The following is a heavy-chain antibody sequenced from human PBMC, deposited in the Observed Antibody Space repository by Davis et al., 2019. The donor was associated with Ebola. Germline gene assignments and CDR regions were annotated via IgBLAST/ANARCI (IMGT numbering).Heavy chain of an antibody. V-gene: IGHV3-21*06. Sequence: SVEGRFTISRDNAQNSVFLQMNSLRAEDTAVYYCARRLIVPAAVHYYYGMDVWGQGTTVTVSS. CDR3: ARRLIVPAAVHYYYGMDV. D-gene: IGHD2-2*02. J-gene: IGHJ6*02.